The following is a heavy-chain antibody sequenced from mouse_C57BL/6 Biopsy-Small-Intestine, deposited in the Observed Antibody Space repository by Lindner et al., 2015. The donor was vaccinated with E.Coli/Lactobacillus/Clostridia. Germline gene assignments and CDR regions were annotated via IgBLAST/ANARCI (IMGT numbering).Heavy chain of an antibody. CDR1: DYPFSTYW. CDR2: IYPGDGDT. D-gene: IGHD2-5*01. V-gene: IGHV1-80*01. Sequence: VQLQESGAELVKPGASVKISCKASDYPFSTYWIHWVKQRPGKGLEWIGQIYPGDGDTNYSEKFKAKATLTADKSSSTAYMQLSSLTSEDSAVYFCATYTNYAGFFDVWGTGTTVTVSS. J-gene: IGHJ1*03. CDR3: ATYTNYAGFFDV.